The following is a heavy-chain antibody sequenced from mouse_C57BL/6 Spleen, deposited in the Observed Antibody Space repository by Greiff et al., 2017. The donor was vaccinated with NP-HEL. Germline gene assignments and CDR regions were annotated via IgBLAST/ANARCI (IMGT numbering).Heavy chain of an antibody. D-gene: IGHD1-1*01. CDR2: IYPGDGDT. CDR1: GYAFSSSW. J-gene: IGHJ2*01. V-gene: IGHV1-82*01. Sequence: QVQLQQSGPELVKPGASVKISCKASGYAFSSSWMNWVKQRPGKGLEWIGRIYPGDGDTNYNGKFKGKATLTADNSSSTAYMQLSSLTSEDSAVYFCARGGVYYGSSYDYFDYWGQGTTLTVSS. CDR3: ARGGVYYGSSYDYFDY.